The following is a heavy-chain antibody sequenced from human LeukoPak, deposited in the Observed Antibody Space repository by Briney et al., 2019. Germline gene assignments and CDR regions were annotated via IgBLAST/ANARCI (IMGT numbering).Heavy chain of an antibody. J-gene: IGHJ4*02. CDR2: IYYSGTT. D-gene: IGHD6-13*01. CDR3: ARGVYIAAAQYGY. Sequence: SETLSLTCTVSGGSISSYYWSWIRQPPGKGLEWIGYIYYSGTTNYNPSLKSRVTISVDASKNQFSLKLSSVIAADTAVYYCARGVYIAAAQYGYWGQGTLVTVSS. V-gene: IGHV4-59*01. CDR1: GGSISSYY.